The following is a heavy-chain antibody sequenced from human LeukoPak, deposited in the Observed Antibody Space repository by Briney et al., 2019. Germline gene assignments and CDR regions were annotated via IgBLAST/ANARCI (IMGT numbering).Heavy chain of an antibody. CDR1: GGSISSYY. J-gene: IGHJ6*03. CDR3: ARTEGGLRLGYYMDV. CDR2: IYYSGST. V-gene: IGHV4-59*01. D-gene: IGHD3-16*01. Sequence: SETLSLTCAVSGGSISSYYWSWIRQPPGKGLEWIGYIYYSGSTNYNPSLKSRVTISVDTSKNQFSLKLSSVTAADTAVYYCARTEGGLRLGYYMDVWGKGTTVTISS.